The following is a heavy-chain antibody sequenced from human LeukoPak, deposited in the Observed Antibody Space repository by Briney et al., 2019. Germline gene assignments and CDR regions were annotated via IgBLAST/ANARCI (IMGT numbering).Heavy chain of an antibody. CDR3: ARGHNSAFDI. CDR2: TFCTSKCYN. V-gene: IGHV6-1*01. CDR1: GDSLFSNGVA. Sequence: SQTLSLTCAISGDSLFSNGVAWNCIRQSPLRGLEWLGRTFCTSKCYNEYAVYVRSRVTINPDTSKNQFSLQLSSLTPEDSAIYYCARGHNSAFDIWGQGTMVTVSS. D-gene: IGHD1-1*01. J-gene: IGHJ3*02.